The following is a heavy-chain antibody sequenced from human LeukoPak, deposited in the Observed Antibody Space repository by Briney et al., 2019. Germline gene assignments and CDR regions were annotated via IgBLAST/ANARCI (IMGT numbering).Heavy chain of an antibody. CDR1: GFIFSSYA. J-gene: IGHJ4*02. CDR3: AKRRGDSYYLDS. D-gene: IGHD2-21*02. V-gene: IGHV3-23*01. CDR2: ISGSGGST. Sequence: PGGSLRLSCAASGFIFSSYAMTWVRQAPGNGLEWVSAISGSGGSTYYADSVKGRFTISRDTSKSTLYLQMNSLRAEDTAVYYCAKRRGDSYYLDSWGQGTLVTVSS.